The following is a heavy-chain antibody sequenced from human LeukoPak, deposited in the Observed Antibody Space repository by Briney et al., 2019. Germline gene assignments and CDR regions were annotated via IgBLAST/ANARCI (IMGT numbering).Heavy chain of an antibody. CDR3: ARVHDYGDLYFDY. Sequence: SETLSLTCTVSGGSISSYYWSWIRQPPGKGLEWIGYIYYSGSTNYNPSLESRVTISVDTSKNQFSLKLSSVTAADTAVYYCARVHDYGDLYFDYWGQGTLVTVSS. CDR2: IYYSGST. J-gene: IGHJ4*02. D-gene: IGHD4-17*01. V-gene: IGHV4-59*01. CDR1: GGSISSYY.